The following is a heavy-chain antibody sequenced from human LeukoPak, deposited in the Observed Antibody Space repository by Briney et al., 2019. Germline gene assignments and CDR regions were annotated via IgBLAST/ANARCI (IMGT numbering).Heavy chain of an antibody. CDR3: ARGPLGSSGSGDAFDI. D-gene: IGHD3-22*01. CDR1: GFTFSSYA. V-gene: IGHV3-30*04. CDR2: ISYDGSNT. J-gene: IGHJ3*02. Sequence: GGSLRLSCAASGFTFSSYAMHWVRQAPGKGLEWVAVISYDGSNTYYADSVKGRFTISRDNSKNTLYLQMNSLRAEDTAVYYCARGPLGSSGSGDAFDIWGQGTMVTVSS.